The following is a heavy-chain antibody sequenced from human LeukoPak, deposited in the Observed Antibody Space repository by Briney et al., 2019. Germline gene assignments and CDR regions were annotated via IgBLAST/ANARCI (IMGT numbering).Heavy chain of an antibody. J-gene: IGHJ4*02. CDR1: GFTFSSYS. CDR2: ISSGSSYI. CDR3: ARDPRGVNNY. V-gene: IGHV3-21*01. Sequence: GGSLRLSCAASGFTFSSYSMNWVRQAPGKGLEWVSSISSGSSYIYYADPVMGRFTISRDNARNSLYLQMNSLRAEDTAVYYCARDPRGVNNYWGQGTLVTVSS. D-gene: IGHD3-10*01.